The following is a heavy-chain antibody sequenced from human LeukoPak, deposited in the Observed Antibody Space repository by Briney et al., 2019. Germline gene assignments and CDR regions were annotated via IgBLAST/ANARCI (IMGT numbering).Heavy chain of an antibody. Sequence: SETLSLTCTVSGGSISSGDYYWSGIRQPPGKGLEWIGYIYYSGSTYYNPSLKSRVTISVDTSKNQFSLKLSSVTAADTAVYYCAREDYTNWFDPWGQGTLVTVSS. CDR1: GGSISSGDYY. CDR3: AREDYTNWFDP. J-gene: IGHJ5*02. V-gene: IGHV4-30-4*01. CDR2: IYYSGST. D-gene: IGHD3-3*01.